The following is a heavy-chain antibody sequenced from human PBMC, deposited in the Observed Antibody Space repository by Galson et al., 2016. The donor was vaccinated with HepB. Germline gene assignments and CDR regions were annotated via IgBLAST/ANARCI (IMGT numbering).Heavy chain of an antibody. Sequence: SVKVSCKASGVTFSSYAISWVRQAPGQGLEWMGRIIPIFGTANYAQKFQGRVTITADDSTSTAYMELNSLGAEDTAVYYCARGPPIDIYFDCWGQGTLVTVSS. CDR1: GVTFSSYA. CDR3: ARGPPIDIYFDC. D-gene: IGHD3-9*01. CDR2: IIPIFGTA. V-gene: IGHV1-69*13. J-gene: IGHJ4*02.